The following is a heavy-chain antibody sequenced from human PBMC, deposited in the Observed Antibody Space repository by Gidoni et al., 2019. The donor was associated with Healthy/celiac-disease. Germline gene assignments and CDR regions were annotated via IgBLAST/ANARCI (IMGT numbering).Heavy chain of an antibody. J-gene: IGHJ4*02. CDR1: GGTFSRYA. CDR3: ARDREAGATKRYYFDY. V-gene: IGHV1-69*04. D-gene: IGHD1-26*01. CDR2: IIPIRGIA. Sequence: QVQLVQSGAEVKKPGSSVKVSGKASGGTFSRYAISWVRQAPGQGLEWMGRIIPIRGIANYAQKFQGRVTITADKSTSTAYMELSSLRSEDTAVYYCARDREAGATKRYYFDYWGQGTLVTVSS.